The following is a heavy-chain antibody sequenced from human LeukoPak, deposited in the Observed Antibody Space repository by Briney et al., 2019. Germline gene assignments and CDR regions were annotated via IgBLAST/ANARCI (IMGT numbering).Heavy chain of an antibody. D-gene: IGHD3-22*01. CDR1: GGSFSGYY. V-gene: IGHV4-34*01. CDR2: INHSGST. J-gene: IGHJ4*02. CDR3: ARGPYYYDSSGCLDY. Sequence: SETLSLTCVVYGGSFSGYYWSWIRQPPGKGLEWIGEINHSGSTNYNPSLKSRVTISVDTSNNQFSLKLSSVTAADTAVYYCARGPYYYDSSGCLDYWGQGTLVTVSS.